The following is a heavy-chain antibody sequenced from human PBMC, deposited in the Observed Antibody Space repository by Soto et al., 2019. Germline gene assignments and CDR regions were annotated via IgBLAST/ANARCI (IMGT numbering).Heavy chain of an antibody. CDR2: ISYEGRNK. CDR3: SKEVWGYCSGGTCYSFDY. V-gene: IGHV3-30*18. J-gene: IGHJ4*02. D-gene: IGHD2-15*01. Sequence: QVQLVESGGGVVRPGRSLRLSCAASGLSFTTYGMHWVRQAPGKGLEWVALISYEGRNKYYADSVKGRFTISRDNSKNPLYLKRNSLRAEDTAVYYCSKEVWGYCSGGTCYSFDYWGQGTLVTVSS. CDR1: GLSFTTYG.